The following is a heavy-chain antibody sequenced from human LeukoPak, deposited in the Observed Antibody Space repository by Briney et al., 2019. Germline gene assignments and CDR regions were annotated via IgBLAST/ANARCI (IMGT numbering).Heavy chain of an antibody. CDR3: AKQLGYCSDGSCYFPY. V-gene: IGHV3-23*01. J-gene: IGHJ4*02. D-gene: IGHD2-15*01. CDR1: GFTFSSSA. CDR2: ISNNGGYT. Sequence: QSGGSLRLSCAASGFTFSSSAMSWVRQAPGKGLEWVSAISNNGGYTYYADSVQGRFTISRDNSKSTLCLQMNSLRAGDTAVYYCAKQLGYCSDGSCYFPYWGQGTLVTVSS.